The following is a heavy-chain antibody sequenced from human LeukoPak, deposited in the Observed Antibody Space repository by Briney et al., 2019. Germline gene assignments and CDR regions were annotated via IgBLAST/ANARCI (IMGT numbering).Heavy chain of an antibody. CDR3: ARVPVRFLDPLGSWFDP. CDR2: ISYDGSNK. CDR1: GFTFSSYA. D-gene: IGHD3-3*01. Sequence: GGSLRLSCAASGFTFSSYAMHWVRQAPGKGLEWVAVISYDGSNKFYAHSVKGRFTISRDNSKNTLYLQMNSLRAEDTAVYYCARVPVRFLDPLGSWFDPWGQGTLVTVSS. J-gene: IGHJ5*02. V-gene: IGHV3-30-3*01.